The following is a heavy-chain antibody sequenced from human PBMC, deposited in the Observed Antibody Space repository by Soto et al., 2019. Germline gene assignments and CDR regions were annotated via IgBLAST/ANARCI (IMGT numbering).Heavy chain of an antibody. J-gene: IGHJ6*03. D-gene: IGHD3-9*01. V-gene: IGHV1-69*02. Sequence: SVKVSCKSYGVTFSSYKISGVRQAPGQGHEWMGRIIPILGIANYAQKFQGRVTITADKSTSTAYMELSSLRSEDTAVYYCASHYYDILTGYYSYYMDVWGKGTTVTVSS. CDR3: ASHYYDILTGYYSYYMDV. CDR2: IIPILGIA. CDR1: GVTFSSYK.